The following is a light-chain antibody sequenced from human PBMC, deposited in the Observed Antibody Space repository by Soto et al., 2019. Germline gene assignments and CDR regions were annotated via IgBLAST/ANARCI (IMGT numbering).Light chain of an antibody. CDR1: QSISTY. CDR2: DAS. V-gene: IGKV3-11*01. Sequence: EIVLTQSPATLSLSPGERATLSCRASQSISTYLAWYQQKPAQAPRLLIYDASNRATGIPARFSGSGSGADFTLTISILEPEDFAVYYCQHRNIWPPGATFGGGTKVELK. J-gene: IGKJ4*01. CDR3: QHRNIWPPGAT.